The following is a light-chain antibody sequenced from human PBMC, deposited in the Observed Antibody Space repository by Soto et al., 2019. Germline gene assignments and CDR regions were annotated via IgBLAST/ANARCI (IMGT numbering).Light chain of an antibody. CDR3: LQTIQPPWT. Sequence: DIVMTQTPLSLSVTPGQTASISCKSSQSLQDRDGKSYLYWYLQKPGQAPQLLLYEVSHRFSGVPDKFSGSGSGTSFTLKISRVEADDVGVYYCLQTIQPPWTFGQGTRVEIK. CDR1: QSLQDRDGKSY. J-gene: IGKJ1*01. V-gene: IGKV2D-29*01. CDR2: EVS.